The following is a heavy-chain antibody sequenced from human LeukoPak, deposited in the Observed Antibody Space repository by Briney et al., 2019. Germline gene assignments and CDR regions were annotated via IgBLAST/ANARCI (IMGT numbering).Heavy chain of an antibody. CDR3: ARAWAPLWFADLSYFDY. CDR2: IIPILGIA. D-gene: IGHD3-10*01. V-gene: IGHV1-69*04. J-gene: IGHJ4*02. CDR1: GGTFSSYA. Sequence: ASVKVSCKASGGTFSSYAISWVRQAPGQGLEWMGRIIPILGIANYAQKFQGRVTITADKSTSTAYMELSSLRSEDTAVYYCARAWAPLWFADLSYFDYWGQGTLVTVSS.